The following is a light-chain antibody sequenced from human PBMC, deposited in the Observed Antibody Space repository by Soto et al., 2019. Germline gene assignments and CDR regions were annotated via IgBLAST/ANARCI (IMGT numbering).Light chain of an antibody. CDR2: GAS. V-gene: IGKV3-15*01. CDR3: QHYNDWSLT. CDR1: HSVSSN. Sequence: EVVMTQSPATLSVSPGERATLSCRASHSVSSNLAWYQQKPGQAPRLLIYGASFRATGVPARFSGSGSGTEFTLTISSLQSEDIAVYYCQHYNDWSLTFGGGTKVEIK. J-gene: IGKJ4*01.